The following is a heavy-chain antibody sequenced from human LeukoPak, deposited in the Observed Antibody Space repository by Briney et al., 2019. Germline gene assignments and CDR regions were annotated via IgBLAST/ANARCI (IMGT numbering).Heavy chain of an antibody. Sequence: SVKVSCTASGYTFTGYYMHWVRQAPGQGLEWMGIINPSGGSTSYAQKFQGRVTMPSDTSTGTVYMELSSLRSEDTAVYYCARDFVVVPTAFYYFDYWGQGTLVTVSS. D-gene: IGHD2-2*01. J-gene: IGHJ4*02. CDR3: ARDFVVVPTAFYYFDY. CDR2: INPSGGST. V-gene: IGHV1-46*01. CDR1: GYTFTGYY.